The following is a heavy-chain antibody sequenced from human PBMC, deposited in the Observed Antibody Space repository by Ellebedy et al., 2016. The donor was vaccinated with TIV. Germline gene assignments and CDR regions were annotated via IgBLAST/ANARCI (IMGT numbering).Heavy chain of an antibody. CDR3: ARMLVATSNYGMDI. CDR1: GGTFSTYA. D-gene: IGHD5-12*01. J-gene: IGHJ6*02. CDR2: IIPMFGTT. Sequence: ASVKVSCKASGGTFSTYAISWVRQAPGEGLEWMGGIIPMFGTTNYAQKFQDRVTITADKSTSTVYMGLSSLRPEETAVYYCARMLVATSNYGMDIWGQGTTVTVSS. V-gene: IGHV1-69*06.